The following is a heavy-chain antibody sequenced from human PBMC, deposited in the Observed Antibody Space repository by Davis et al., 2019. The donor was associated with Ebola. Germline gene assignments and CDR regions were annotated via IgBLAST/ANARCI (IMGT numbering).Heavy chain of an antibody. CDR1: GGTFSSYA. V-gene: IGHV1-69*13. CDR2: IIPLFRSP. CDR3: ARVRTGYYYDSSDSPSWFDP. J-gene: IGHJ5*02. D-gene: IGHD3-22*01. Sequence: SVKVSCKASGGTFSSYAISWVRQAPGQGLEWVGGIIPLFRSPNYAQRFQGRVTITADDSTRTVFMELSSLRSEDTAVYFCARVRTGYYYDSSDSPSWFDPWGQGTLVTVSS.